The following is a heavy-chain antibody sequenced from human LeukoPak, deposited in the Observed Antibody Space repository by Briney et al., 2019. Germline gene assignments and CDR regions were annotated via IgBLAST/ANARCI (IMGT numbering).Heavy chain of an antibody. CDR2: INRDGTST. CDR1: EFTW. D-gene: IGHD1-20*01. CDR3: AKLRSNNWYRDGLDI. V-gene: IGHV3-74*01. J-gene: IGHJ3*02. Sequence: GGSLRLSCAASEFTWMHWVRQAPGEGLVWVSRINRDGTSTNYADSVKGRFAMSRDSATNTLHLQMNGLRAEDTAVYYCAKLRSNNWYRDGLDIWGQGTMVTVSS.